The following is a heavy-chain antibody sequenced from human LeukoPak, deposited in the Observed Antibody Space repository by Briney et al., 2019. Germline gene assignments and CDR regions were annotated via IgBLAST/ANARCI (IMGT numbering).Heavy chain of an antibody. CDR3: TKALSGYSYGSLQDY. D-gene: IGHD5-18*01. V-gene: IGHV3-23*01. CDR1: GFTFSSYA. CDR2: ISGSGGST. J-gene: IGHJ4*02. Sequence: GGSLRLSCAASGFTFSSYAMSWVRQAPGKGLEWVSAISGSGGSTYYADSVKGRFTISRDNSKNTLYLQVNSLRAEDTAAYYCTKALSGYSYGSLQDYWGQGTLVTVSS.